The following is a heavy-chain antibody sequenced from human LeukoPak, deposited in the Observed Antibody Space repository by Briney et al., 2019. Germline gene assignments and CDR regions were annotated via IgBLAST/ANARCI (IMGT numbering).Heavy chain of an antibody. J-gene: IGHJ4*02. Sequence: ASVNVSCTVSGYTLTELSMHWVRQAPGKGLEWMGGFDPEDGETIYAQKFQGRVTMTEDTSTDTAYMELSSLRSEDTAVYYCAKLWFGEFPSYYFDYWGQGTLVTVSS. CDR1: GYTLTELS. CDR3: AKLWFGEFPSYYFDY. D-gene: IGHD3-10*01. CDR2: FDPEDGET. V-gene: IGHV1-24*01.